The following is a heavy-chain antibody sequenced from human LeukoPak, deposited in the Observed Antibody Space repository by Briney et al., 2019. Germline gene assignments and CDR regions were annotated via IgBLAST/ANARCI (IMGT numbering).Heavy chain of an antibody. J-gene: IGHJ6*03. V-gene: IGHV3-23*01. CDR2: TSGSGDST. CDR3: AKDVGTVYFYYMGV. CDR1: GFTFSSYA. Sequence: GRSLRLTCAASGFTFSSYAMNWVRQAPGKGLEWVSGTSGSGDSTYYADSVKGRFTISRDNSKNALYLQMNSLRAEDTAVYYCAKDVGTVYFYYMGVWGKGTTVTVSS. D-gene: IGHD2-8*02.